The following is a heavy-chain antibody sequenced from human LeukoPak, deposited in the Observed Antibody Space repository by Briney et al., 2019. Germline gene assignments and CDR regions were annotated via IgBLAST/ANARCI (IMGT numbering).Heavy chain of an antibody. CDR3: ARQARPDTAMGEDWFDP. CDR2: ISSSSSYI. V-gene: IGHV3-21*01. CDR1: GFTFSSYS. J-gene: IGHJ5*02. Sequence: KTGGSLRLSCAASGFTFSSYSMNWVRQAPGKGLEWVSSISSSSSYIYYADSVKGRFTISRDNAKNSLYLQMNSLRAEDTAVYYCARQARPDTAMGEDWFDPWGQGTLVTVSS. D-gene: IGHD5-18*01.